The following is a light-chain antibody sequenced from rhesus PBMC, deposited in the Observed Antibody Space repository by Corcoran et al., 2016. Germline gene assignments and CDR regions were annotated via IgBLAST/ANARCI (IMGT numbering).Light chain of an antibody. J-gene: IGKJ2*01. CDR1: QGITND. CDR3: QHYYSPPYS. CDR2: EAS. Sequence: DIQMTQSPSSLSASVGDRVTITCRASQGITNDLAWYQKKPGETPKLLIYEASSLQIGIPSRFSGSGSGTVSPLTINILQSEDFATYYCQHYYSPPYSFGQGTKVEIK. V-gene: IGKV1-21*01.